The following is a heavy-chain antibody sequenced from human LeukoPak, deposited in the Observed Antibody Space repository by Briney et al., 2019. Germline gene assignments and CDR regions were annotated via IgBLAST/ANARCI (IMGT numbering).Heavy chain of an antibody. D-gene: IGHD3-9*01. CDR3: ARDRDPLRYFDQPLDY. V-gene: IGHV1-69*06. J-gene: IGHJ4*02. CDR2: IIPIFGTA. Sequence: ASVKVSCKASGYTFSSYAIRWVRQAPGQGLEWMGWIIPIFGTANYAQKFQGRVTITGDKSTSTAYMELSSLRSDDTAVYYCARDRDPLRYFDQPLDYWGQGTLVTVSS. CDR1: GYTFSSYA.